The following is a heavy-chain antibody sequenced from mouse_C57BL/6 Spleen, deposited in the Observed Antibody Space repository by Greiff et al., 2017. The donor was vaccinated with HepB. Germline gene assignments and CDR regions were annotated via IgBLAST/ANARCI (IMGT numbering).Heavy chain of an antibody. CDR3: ARSDYYGSSLDY. CDR1: GYTFTSYW. Sequence: VQLQQSGAELVKPGASVKLSCKASGYTFTSYWMHWVKQRPGQGLEWIGMIHPNSGSTNYNEKFKSKATLTVDKSSSTAYMQLSSLTSEDSAVYYCARSDYYGSSLDYWGQGTTLTVSS. J-gene: IGHJ2*01. CDR2: IHPNSGST. V-gene: IGHV1-64*01. D-gene: IGHD1-1*01.